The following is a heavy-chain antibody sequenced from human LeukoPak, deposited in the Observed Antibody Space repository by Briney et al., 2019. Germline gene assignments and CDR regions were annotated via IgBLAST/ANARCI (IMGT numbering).Heavy chain of an antibody. V-gene: IGHV1-69*13. J-gene: IGHJ4*02. CDR3: ARGRYFAGGYHFDY. Sequence: SVKVSCKASGGTFSSYAISWVRHAPGQGLEWMGGIIPIFGTANYAQKFQGRVTITADESTSTAYMELSSLRSEDTAVYYCARGRYFAGGYHFDYWGQGTLVTVSS. D-gene: IGHD3-9*01. CDR1: GGTFSSYA. CDR2: IIPIFGTA.